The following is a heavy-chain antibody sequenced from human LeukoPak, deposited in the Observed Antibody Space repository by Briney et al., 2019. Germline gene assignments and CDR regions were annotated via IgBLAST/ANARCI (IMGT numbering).Heavy chain of an antibody. V-gene: IGHV1-3*01. CDR1: GYTFTSYA. CDR3: AREVQVVITFTSNNWFDP. J-gene: IGHJ5*02. D-gene: IGHD3-22*01. Sequence: ASVKVSCKASGYTFTSYAMHWVRQAPGQRLEWMGWINAGNGNTKYSQKFQGRVTITRDTSASTAYMELSSLRSEDTAVYYCAREVQVVITFTSNNWFDPWGQGTLVTVSS. CDR2: INAGNGNT.